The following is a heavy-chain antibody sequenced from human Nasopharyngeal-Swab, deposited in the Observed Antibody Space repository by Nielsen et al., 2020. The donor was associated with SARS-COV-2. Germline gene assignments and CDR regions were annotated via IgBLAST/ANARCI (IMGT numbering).Heavy chain of an antibody. CDR1: GGSISSSNW. D-gene: IGHD2-15*01. V-gene: IGHV4-4*02. J-gene: IGHJ4*02. Sequence: SETLSLTCAVSGGSISSSNWWSWVRQPPGKGLEWIEEIYHSGSTNYNPSLKSRVTISVDKSKNQFSLKLSSVTAADTAVYYCAKTLRYCSGGSCYNDLDYWGQGTLVTVSS. CDR2: IYHSGST. CDR3: AKTLRYCSGGSCYNDLDY.